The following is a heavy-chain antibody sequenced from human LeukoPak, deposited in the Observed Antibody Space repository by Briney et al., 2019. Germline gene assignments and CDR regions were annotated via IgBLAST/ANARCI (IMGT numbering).Heavy chain of an antibody. J-gene: IGHJ4*02. CDR1: GGSFSGYY. CDR2: INHSGST. D-gene: IGHD6-19*01. Sequence: SETLSLTCAVYGGSFSGYYWSWIRQPPGKGLEWIGEINHSGSTNYNPSLKSRVTISVDTSKNQFSLKLSSVTAEDTAVYYCATDLAVAGTGLRYWGQGTLVTVSS. CDR3: ATDLAVAGTGLRY. V-gene: IGHV4-34*01.